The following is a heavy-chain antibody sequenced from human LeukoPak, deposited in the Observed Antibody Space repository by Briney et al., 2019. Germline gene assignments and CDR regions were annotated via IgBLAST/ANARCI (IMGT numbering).Heavy chain of an antibody. D-gene: IGHD4/OR15-4a*01. Sequence: GGSLRLSCAASGFTFSSYAMSWVRQAPGKGLEWVSAISGSGGSTYYADSVKGRFTISRDNSKNTLYLQMNSLRAEDTAVYYCARDLNEYGERYYFDDWGQGTLVIVSS. CDR3: ARDLNEYGERYYFDD. CDR1: GFTFSSYA. J-gene: IGHJ4*02. V-gene: IGHV3-23*01. CDR2: ISGSGGST.